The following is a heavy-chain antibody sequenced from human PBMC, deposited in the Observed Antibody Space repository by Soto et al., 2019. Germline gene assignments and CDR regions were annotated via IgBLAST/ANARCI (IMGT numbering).Heavy chain of an antibody. CDR1: GFTFNTYD. V-gene: IGHV3-21*01. D-gene: IGHD2-21*01. CDR2: ITNGSAYI. Sequence: EVQLVESGGGLVKPGGSLRLSCAASGFTFNTYDMNWVRHAPGEGLEWVSSITNGSAYIYYADSLKGRITISRDNAKNSLFLQMNSLRAEDTAVYYCVRSGTARLLRHSWFDTWGQGTLVTVSS. CDR3: VRSGTARLLRHSWFDT. J-gene: IGHJ5*02.